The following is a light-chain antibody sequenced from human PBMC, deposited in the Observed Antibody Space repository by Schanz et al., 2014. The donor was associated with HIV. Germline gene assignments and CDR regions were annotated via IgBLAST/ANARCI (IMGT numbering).Light chain of an antibody. CDR3: QHYDNSFRVT. J-gene: IGKJ2*01. V-gene: IGKV3-20*01. CDR1: QTVSSNS. CDR2: SAS. Sequence: EIVLTQSPVILSLSPGERATLSCRASQTVSSNSLGWYQQKRGQVPRLLIYSASRRANGIPDRFSGSGSGTDFTLTISRLEPEDFAVYYCQHYDNSFRVTFGQGTKLEIK.